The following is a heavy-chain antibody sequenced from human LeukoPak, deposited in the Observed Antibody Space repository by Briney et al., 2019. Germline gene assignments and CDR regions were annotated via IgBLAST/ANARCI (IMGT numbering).Heavy chain of an antibody. CDR3: ARDKRLGGSCFDY. Sequence: PGGSLRLSCAASGFTFSSYAMSWVRQAPGKGLEWVSAISGSGGSTYYADSVKGRFTISRDNSKNTLYLQMNSLRAEDTAVYYCARDKRLGGSCFDYWGQGTLVTVSS. J-gene: IGHJ4*02. CDR1: GFTFSSYA. V-gene: IGHV3-23*01. CDR2: ISGSGGST. D-gene: IGHD1-26*01.